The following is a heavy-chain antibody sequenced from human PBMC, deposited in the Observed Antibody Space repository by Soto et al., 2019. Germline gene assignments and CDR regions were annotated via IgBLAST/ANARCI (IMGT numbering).Heavy chain of an antibody. D-gene: IGHD3-10*01. Sequence: ASVKVSCKASGYTFTSYDINWVRQATGQGLEWMGWMNPNSGNTGYAQKFQGRVTMTRNTSISTAYMELSSLRSEDTAVYYCARGGYYYVSGRYYYCYGMDVWGQGTTVPVSS. CDR2: MNPNSGNT. J-gene: IGHJ6*02. CDR3: ARGGYYYVSGRYYYCYGMDV. V-gene: IGHV1-8*01. CDR1: GYTFTSYD.